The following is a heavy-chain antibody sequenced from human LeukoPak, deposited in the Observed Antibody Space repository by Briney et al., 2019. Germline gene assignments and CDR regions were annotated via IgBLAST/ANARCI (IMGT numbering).Heavy chain of an antibody. Sequence: GGSLRLSCAVSGFTFRSYGMNWVRQAPGKGLEWVSSVSSSSSQIYYADSVKGRFTISRDNAKNSLYLQMNSLRAEDTAVYYCERGGFDTIGFDYWGQGTLVTVSS. CDR2: VSSSSSQI. J-gene: IGHJ4*02. CDR1: GFTFRSYG. V-gene: IGHV3-21*01. CDR3: ERGGFDTIGFDY. D-gene: IGHD3-10*01.